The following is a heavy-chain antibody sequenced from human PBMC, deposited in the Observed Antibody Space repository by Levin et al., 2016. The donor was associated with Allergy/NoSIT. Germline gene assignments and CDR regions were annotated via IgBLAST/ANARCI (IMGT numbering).Heavy chain of an antibody. CDR3: AKDSGWSYYYYMDV. D-gene: IGHD6-25*01. Sequence: WIRQPPGKGLEWVAIISYDGSNKYYADSVKGRFTISRDNSKNTLYLQMNSLRAEDTAVYYCAKDSGWSYYYYMDVWGKGTTVTVSS. V-gene: IGHV3-30*18. CDR2: ISYDGSNK. J-gene: IGHJ6*03.